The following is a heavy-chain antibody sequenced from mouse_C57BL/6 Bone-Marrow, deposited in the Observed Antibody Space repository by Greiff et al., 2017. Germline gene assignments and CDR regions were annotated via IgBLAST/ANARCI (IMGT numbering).Heavy chain of an antibody. CDR2: IYPRSGNT. Sequence: VQLQESGAELARPGASVKLSCKASGYTFTSYGISWVKQRTGQGLEWIGEIYPRSGNTYYNEKFKGKATLTADKSSSTAYMELRSLTSEDSAVXFCARSRYGSSFDYWGQGTTLTVSS. J-gene: IGHJ2*01. CDR1: GYTFTSYG. CDR3: ARSRYGSSFDY. D-gene: IGHD1-1*01. V-gene: IGHV1-81*01.